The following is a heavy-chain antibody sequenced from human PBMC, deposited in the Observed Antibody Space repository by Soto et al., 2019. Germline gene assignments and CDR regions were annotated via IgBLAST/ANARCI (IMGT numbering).Heavy chain of an antibody. V-gene: IGHV4-59*08. J-gene: IGHJ4*02. CDR1: GGSISSYY. D-gene: IGHD5-12*01. CDR2: IYYSGST. CDR3: ASGYDYPLDY. Sequence: PSETLSLTCTVSGGSISSYYWSWIRQPPGKGLEWIGYIYYSGSTNYNPSLKSRVTISVDTSKNQFSLNLTSVTAADSAVYYCASGYDYPLDYWGQGTLVTVSS.